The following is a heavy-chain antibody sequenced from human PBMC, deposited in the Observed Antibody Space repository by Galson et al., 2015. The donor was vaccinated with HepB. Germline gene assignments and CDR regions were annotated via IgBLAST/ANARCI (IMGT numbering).Heavy chain of an antibody. CDR3: ARVRSLKVTTRSGLDY. Sequence: SLRLSCAASGFTFSTYAMHWVRQAPGKGLEWVAVISYDGSNKNFADSVKGRFTISRDNSKNTLYLQMNSLRAEDTAVYYCARVRSLKVTTRSGLDYWGQGALVTVSS. CDR2: ISYDGSNK. CDR1: GFTFSTYA. V-gene: IGHV3-30-3*01. J-gene: IGHJ4*02. D-gene: IGHD4-17*01.